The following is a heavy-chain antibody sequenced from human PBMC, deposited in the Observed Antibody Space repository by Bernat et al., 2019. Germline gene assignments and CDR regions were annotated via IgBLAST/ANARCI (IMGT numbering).Heavy chain of an antibody. CDR2: IYYSGST. D-gene: IGHD3-22*01. CDR1: GGSISSGDYY. CDR3: ARYDYDSSGWAWFDY. J-gene: IGHJ4*02. Sequence: QVQLQESGPGLVKPSQTLSLTCTVSGGSISSGDYYWSWIRQPPGKGLEWIGYIYYSGSTNYNPSLKSRVTISVDKSKNQFSLKLSSVTAADTAVYYCARYDYDSSGWAWFDYWGQGTLVTVSS. V-gene: IGHV4-30-4*01.